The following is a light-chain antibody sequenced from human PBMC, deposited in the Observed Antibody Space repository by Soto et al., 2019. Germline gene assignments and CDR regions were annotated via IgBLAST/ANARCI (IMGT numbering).Light chain of an antibody. CDR1: SSDVGGYNY. Sequence: QSVLTQPASVSGSPGQSITISCTGTSSDVGGYNYVYWYQQHPGKAPKLMIYEVSNRPSGVSNRFSGSKSGNTASLTISGLQAEDEADYYCSSYTSIITLYVFGSGTKVTVL. V-gene: IGLV2-14*01. J-gene: IGLJ1*01. CDR2: EVS. CDR3: SSYTSIITLYV.